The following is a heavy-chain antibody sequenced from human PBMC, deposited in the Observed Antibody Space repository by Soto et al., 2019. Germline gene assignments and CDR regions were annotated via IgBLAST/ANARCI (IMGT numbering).Heavy chain of an antibody. Sequence: SQTLSLTCAISGDSVSSNSAAWNWIRQSPSRGLEWLGRTYYRSKWYNDYAVSVKSRITINPDTSKNQFSLQLNSVTPEDTAVYYCARAKAGAAAGLVLPATKSKLDYWGQGTLVTVSS. CDR2: TYYRSKWYN. CDR1: GDSVSSNSAA. CDR3: ARAKAGAAAGLVLPATKSKLDY. D-gene: IGHD6-13*01. J-gene: IGHJ4*02. V-gene: IGHV6-1*01.